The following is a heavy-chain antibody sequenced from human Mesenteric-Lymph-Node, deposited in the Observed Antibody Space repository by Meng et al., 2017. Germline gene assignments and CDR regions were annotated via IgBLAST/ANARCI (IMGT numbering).Heavy chain of an antibody. J-gene: IGHJ4*02. CDR1: GFTFSRYW. D-gene: IGHD3-10*01. CDR3: ARSRRDYYGSGTYYTDY. Sequence: GESLKISCAASGFTFSRYWMSWVRQAPGKGLEWVANIKQDGSDKYYVDSVKGRFTISRDNAENSLYLQMNSLRAEDTAVYYCARSRRDYYGSGTYYTDYWGQGTLVTVSS. CDR2: IKQDGSDK. V-gene: IGHV3-7*01.